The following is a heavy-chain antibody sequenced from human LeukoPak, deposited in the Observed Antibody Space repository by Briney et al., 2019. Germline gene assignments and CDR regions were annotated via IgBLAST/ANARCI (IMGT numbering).Heavy chain of an antibody. CDR1: GGSISSSSYY. CDR2: IYYSGST. J-gene: IGHJ5*02. D-gene: IGHD3-3*01. V-gene: IGHV4-39*01. Sequence: SETLSLTCTVSGGSISSSSYYWGWIRQPPGKGLEWIGSIYYSGSTYYNPSLKSRVTISVDTSKNQFSLKLSSVTAADTAVYYCARHAVTIFGVVIIPALKNWFDPWGQGTLVTVSS. CDR3: ARHAVTIFGVVIIPALKNWFDP.